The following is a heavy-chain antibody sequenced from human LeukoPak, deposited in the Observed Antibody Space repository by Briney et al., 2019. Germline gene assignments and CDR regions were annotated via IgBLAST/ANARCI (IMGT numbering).Heavy chain of an antibody. CDR2: INPNSGGT. V-gene: IGHV1-2*04. J-gene: IGHJ4*02. D-gene: IGHD3-3*01. Sequence: ASVKVSCKASGYTFTGYYMHWVRQAPGQGLEWMGWINPNSGGTNYAQKFQGWVTMTRDTSTSTAYMELSRLRSDDTAVYYCARDQDFRSGQYRRDFDYWGQGTLVTVSS. CDR3: ARDQDFRSGQYRRDFDY. CDR1: GYTFTGYY.